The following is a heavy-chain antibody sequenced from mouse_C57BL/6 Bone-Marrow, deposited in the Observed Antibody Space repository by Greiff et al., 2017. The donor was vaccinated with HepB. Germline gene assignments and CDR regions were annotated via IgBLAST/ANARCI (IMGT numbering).Heavy chain of an antibody. Sequence: LQESGPELVKPGASVKISCKASGYAFSSSWMNWVKQRPGKGLEWIGRIYPGDGDTNYNGKFKGKATLTADKSSSTAYMQLSSLTSEDSAVYFCARWSWQGYAMDYWGQGTSVTVSS. D-gene: IGHD6-1*01. J-gene: IGHJ4*01. V-gene: IGHV1-82*01. CDR2: IYPGDGDT. CDR3: ARWSWQGYAMDY. CDR1: GYAFSSSW.